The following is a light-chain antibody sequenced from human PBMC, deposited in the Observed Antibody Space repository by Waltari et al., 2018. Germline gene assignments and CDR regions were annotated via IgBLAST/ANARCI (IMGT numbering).Light chain of an antibody. CDR2: RND. CDR3: AAWDDRMNSHWV. Sequence: QSVLTQSPSASGTPGQRVTISCSGSSSNIGDNFVNWYQQVPGKAPTLLIYRNDQRASGVPDRFSASKSGTSASLAISGLQSEDEADYYCAAWDDRMNSHWVFGGGTKVTVL. CDR1: SSNIGDNF. V-gene: IGLV1-44*01. J-gene: IGLJ3*02.